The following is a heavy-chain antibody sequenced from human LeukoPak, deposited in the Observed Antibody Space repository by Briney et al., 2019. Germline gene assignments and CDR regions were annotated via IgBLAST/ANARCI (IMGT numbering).Heavy chain of an antibody. J-gene: IGHJ4*02. Sequence: PSETLSLTCAVYGGSFSGYYWSWIRQPPGKGLEWIGEINHSGSTNYNPSLKSRVTISVDTSKNQFSLKLSSVTAADTAVYYCARRKYSSGWPYFDYWGQGTLVTVSS. CDR1: GGSFSGYY. D-gene: IGHD6-19*01. CDR3: ARRKYSSGWPYFDY. V-gene: IGHV4-34*01. CDR2: INHSGST.